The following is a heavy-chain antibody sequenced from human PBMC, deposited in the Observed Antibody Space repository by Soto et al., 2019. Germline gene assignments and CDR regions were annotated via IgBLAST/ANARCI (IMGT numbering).Heavy chain of an antibody. V-gene: IGHV3-23*01. CDR2: ISGSGGST. Sequence: GGSLRLSCAASGFTFSSYAMSRVRQAPGKGLEWVSAISGSGGSTYYADSVKGRFTISRDNSKNTLYLQMNSLRAEDTAVYYCAKDQATGTTNPLNYWGQGTLVTVSS. CDR1: GFTFSSYA. CDR3: AKDQATGTTNPLNY. D-gene: IGHD1-7*01. J-gene: IGHJ4*02.